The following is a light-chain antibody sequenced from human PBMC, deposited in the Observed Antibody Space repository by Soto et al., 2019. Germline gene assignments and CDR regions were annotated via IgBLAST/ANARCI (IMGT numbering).Light chain of an antibody. V-gene: IGKV3-20*01. J-gene: IGKJ1*01. CDR3: QQYGSSPSWT. Sequence: EIVLTHSPGTLSLSPGERATLSCRASQIVSSSYLAWYQQKPGQAPRLLIYGASSRATGIPDRFSGSGSGTDFTLTISRLEPEDFAVYYCQQYGSSPSWTFGQGTKVDIK. CDR1: QIVSSSY. CDR2: GAS.